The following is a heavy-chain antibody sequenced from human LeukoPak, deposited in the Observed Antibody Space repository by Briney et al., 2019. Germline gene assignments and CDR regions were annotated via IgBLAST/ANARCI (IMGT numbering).Heavy chain of an antibody. V-gene: IGHV3-23*01. J-gene: IGHJ4*02. CDR3: AKAPYYDFWSGYYYPPFDY. CDR1: GFTFSSYA. D-gene: IGHD3-3*01. Sequence: GGSLTLSCAASGFTFSSYAMSWVRQAPGKGLEWVSAISGSGGSTYYADSVKGRFTISRDNSKNTLHLQMNSLRAEDTAVYYCAKAPYYDFWSGYYYPPFDYWGQGTLVTVSS. CDR2: ISGSGGST.